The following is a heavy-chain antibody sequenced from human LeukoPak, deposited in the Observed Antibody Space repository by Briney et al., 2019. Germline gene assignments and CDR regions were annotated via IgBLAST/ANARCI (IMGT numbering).Heavy chain of an antibody. V-gene: IGHV4-59*01. J-gene: IGHJ1*01. Sequence: SETLSLTCTVSGGSISSYYWSWIRQPPGKGLEWIGYIYYSGSTNYNPSLKSRVTISVDTSKNQFSLKLSSVTAADTAVYYCARDGRDRGGGFQHWGQGTLVTVSS. D-gene: IGHD3-16*01. CDR2: IYYSGST. CDR3: ARDGRDRGGGFQH. CDR1: GGSISSYY.